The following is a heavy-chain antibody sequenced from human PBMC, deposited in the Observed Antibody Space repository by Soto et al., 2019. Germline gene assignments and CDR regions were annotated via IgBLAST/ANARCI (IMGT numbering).Heavy chain of an antibody. J-gene: IGHJ4*02. Sequence: QVQLVESGGGVVQPGRSLRLSCAASGFTFSTYGIHWVRQAPGKGLEWVAVISYDGSNKYYADSVKSRFTISRDNSKNTLSLQMNSLRTEDTAVYYCARGNQYYYDGSGSIDYWGQGTLVTVSS. CDR3: ARGNQYYYDGSGSIDY. CDR1: GFTFSTYG. V-gene: IGHV3-30*03. CDR2: ISYDGSNK. D-gene: IGHD3-22*01.